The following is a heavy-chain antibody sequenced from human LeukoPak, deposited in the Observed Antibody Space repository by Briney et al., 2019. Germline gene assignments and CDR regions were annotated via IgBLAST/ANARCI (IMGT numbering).Heavy chain of an antibody. CDR3: ATNYYDSSGYFPDFDY. Sequence: GGSLRLSCAASGFAFSSYTMNWVRQAPVKGLKWVAVVSGTGRNTYYADSVKGRFTISRDNSKNTLFLQMTSLRAEDTAVYYCATNYYDSSGYFPDFDYWGQGALVTVSP. V-gene: IGHV3-23*01. CDR1: GFAFSSYT. J-gene: IGHJ4*02. CDR2: VSGTGRNT. D-gene: IGHD3-22*01.